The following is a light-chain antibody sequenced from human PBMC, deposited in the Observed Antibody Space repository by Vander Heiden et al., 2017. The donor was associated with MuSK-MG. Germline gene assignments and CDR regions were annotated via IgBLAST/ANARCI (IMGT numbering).Light chain of an antibody. CDR1: QSNRSW. CDR2: RAS. J-gene: IGKJ2*02. V-gene: IGKV1-5*03. Sequence: IQMTQSPSTLSASVGDRATITCRASQSNRSWLAWYQQKPGKAPRLLIYRASSRESGVPSRFSGSGSGTEFTLTISSLQADDFAAYYCQQDNSSSSTFGQGTKVEIK. CDR3: QQDNSSSST.